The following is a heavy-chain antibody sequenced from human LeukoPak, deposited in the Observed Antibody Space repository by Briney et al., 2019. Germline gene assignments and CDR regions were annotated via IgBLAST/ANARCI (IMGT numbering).Heavy chain of an antibody. V-gene: IGHV4-59*08. CDR3: ARVIIAARRADFDY. CDR1: GGSISSYY. CDR2: IYYSGST. J-gene: IGHJ4*02. Sequence: PSETLSLTCTVSGGSISSYYWSWIRQPPGKGLEWIGYIYYSGSTNYNPSLKSRVTISVDTSKNQLSLKLSSVTAADTAVYYCARVIIAARRADFDYWGQGTLVTVSS. D-gene: IGHD6-6*01.